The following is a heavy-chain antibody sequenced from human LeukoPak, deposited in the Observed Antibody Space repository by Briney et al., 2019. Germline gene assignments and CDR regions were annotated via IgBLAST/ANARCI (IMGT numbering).Heavy chain of an antibody. J-gene: IGHJ4*02. CDR3: ARGAGLRYCSGGSCYSPLDY. CDR1: GGSFSGYY. Sequence: SETLSLTCAVYGGSFSGYYWSWIRQPPGKGLEWIGEINHSGSTNYNPSLKSRVTISVDTSENQFSLKLSSVTAADTAVYYCARGAGLRYCSGGSCYSPLDYWGQGTLVTVSS. D-gene: IGHD2-15*01. V-gene: IGHV4-34*01. CDR2: INHSGST.